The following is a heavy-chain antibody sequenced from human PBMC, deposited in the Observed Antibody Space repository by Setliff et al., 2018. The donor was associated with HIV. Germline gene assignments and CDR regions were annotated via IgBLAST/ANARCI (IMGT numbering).Heavy chain of an antibody. Sequence: GGSLRLSCAASGFTFSSYEMNWVRQAPGKGLEWVSAISGSGGSTHYADSVQGRFTISKDDSKNTLYLQMNSLRADDTGVYYCAVTLVTSCYDYWGQGTLVTVSS. D-gene: IGHD2-15*01. V-gene: IGHV3-23*01. J-gene: IGHJ4*02. CDR1: GFTFSSYE. CDR2: ISGSGGST. CDR3: AVTLVTSCYDY.